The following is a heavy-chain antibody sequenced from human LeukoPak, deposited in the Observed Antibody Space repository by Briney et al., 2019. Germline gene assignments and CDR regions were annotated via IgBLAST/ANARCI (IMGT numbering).Heavy chain of an antibody. V-gene: IGHV4-59*08. J-gene: IGHJ5*02. CDR2: IYYSGST. CDR1: GGSISSYY. D-gene: IGHD1-14*01. Sequence: PSETLSLTCTVSGGSISSYYWSWIRQPPGKGLEWIGYIYYSGSTNYNPSLKSRVTISVDTSKNQFSLKLSSVTAADTAVYYCARHGCATTFLNWLDPCGQGTLVTVSS. CDR3: ARHGCATTFLNWLDP.